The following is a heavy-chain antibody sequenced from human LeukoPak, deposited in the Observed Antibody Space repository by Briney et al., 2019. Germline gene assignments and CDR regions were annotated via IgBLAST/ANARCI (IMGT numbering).Heavy chain of an antibody. CDR2: ISYDGSKK. CDR1: GFTFSDYA. D-gene: IGHD4-17*01. V-gene: IGHV3-30*03. J-gene: IGHJ4*02. Sequence: PGGSLRLSCAASGFTFSDYAIHWVRQAPGKGLEWVAVISYDGSKKYHADSVRGRFTISRDNSKNMMYLQMNTLRAEDTAVYYCARDAVTTMDYWGQGTLVTASS. CDR3: ARDAVTTMDY.